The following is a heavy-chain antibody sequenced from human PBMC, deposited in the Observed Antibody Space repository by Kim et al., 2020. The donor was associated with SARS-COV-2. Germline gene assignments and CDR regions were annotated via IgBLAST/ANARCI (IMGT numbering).Heavy chain of an antibody. D-gene: IGHD1-26*01. J-gene: IGHJ6*02. CDR3: ARDYSGSFSYYYYGMDV. CDR2: INAGNGNT. V-gene: IGHV1-3*01. Sequence: ASVKVSCKASGYTFTSYAMHWVRQAPGQRLEWMGWINAGNGNTKYSQKFQGRVTITRDTSASTAYMELSSLRSEDTDVYYCARDYSGSFSYYYYGMDVWGQGTTVTVSS. CDR1: GYTFTSYA.